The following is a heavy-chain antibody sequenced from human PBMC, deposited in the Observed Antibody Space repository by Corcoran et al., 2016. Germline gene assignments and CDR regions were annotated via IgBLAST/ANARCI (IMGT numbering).Heavy chain of an antibody. V-gene: IGHV3-48*02. D-gene: IGHD3-10*01. Sequence: EVQLVESGGGLVQPGGSLRLSCAASGFTFSSYSMNWVRQAPGKGLEWVSYISSSSSTIYYADSVKGRFTISRDNAKNSLYLQMNSLREEDTAVYYCAREGWFGPYGMDVWGQGTTVTVSS. CDR3: AREGWFGPYGMDV. J-gene: IGHJ6*02. CDR1: GFTFSSYS. CDR2: ISSSSSTI.